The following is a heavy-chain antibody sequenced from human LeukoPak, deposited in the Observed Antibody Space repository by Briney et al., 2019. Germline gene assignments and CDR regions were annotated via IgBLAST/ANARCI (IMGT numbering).Heavy chain of an antibody. CDR2: INPNSGGT. V-gene: IGHV1-2*02. Sequence: ASVKVSCKASGYTFTGYYMHWVRQAPGQGLEWMGWINPNSGGTNYAQKFQGRVTMTRDTSISAAYMELSRLRSDDTAVYYCARELRYYYYMDVWGKGTTVTISS. CDR1: GYTFTGYY. CDR3: ARELRYYYYMDV. J-gene: IGHJ6*03.